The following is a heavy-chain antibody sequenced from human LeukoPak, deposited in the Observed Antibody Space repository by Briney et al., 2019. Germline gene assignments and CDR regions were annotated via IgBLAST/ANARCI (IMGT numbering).Heavy chain of an antibody. V-gene: IGHV3-9*01. J-gene: IGHJ6*02. CDR3: AKDTLYTSWLYGGMDV. CDR1: GFTFDDYA. Sequence: GRFLRLSCAASGFTFDDYAMHWVRQAPGKGLEWVSGISWNSGSIGYADSVKGRFTISRDNAKNSLYLQMNSLRAEDTALYYCAKDTLYTSWLYGGMDVWGQGTTVTVSS. CDR2: ISWNSGSI. D-gene: IGHD2-2*01.